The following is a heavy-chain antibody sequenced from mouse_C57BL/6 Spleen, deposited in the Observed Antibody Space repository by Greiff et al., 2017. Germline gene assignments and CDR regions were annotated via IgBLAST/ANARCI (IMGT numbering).Heavy chain of an antibody. V-gene: IGHV6-3*01. J-gene: IGHJ2*01. CDR3: TVTGTGDY. Sequence: EVKVEESGGGLVQPGGSMKLSCVASGFTFSNYWMNWVRQSPETGLEWVAQIRLKSDNYATHYAETVKGRLTITRDDSKSSVYLQKNNLRDEDTRIYYCTVTGTGDYWGQGTTLTVSS. CDR1: GFTFSNYW. D-gene: IGHD4-1*01. CDR2: IRLKSDNYAT.